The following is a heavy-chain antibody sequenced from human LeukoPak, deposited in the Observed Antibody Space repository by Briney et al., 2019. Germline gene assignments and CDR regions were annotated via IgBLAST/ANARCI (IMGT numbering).Heavy chain of an antibody. CDR3: AKMRYFDWLLSAFDY. CDR2: ISSSSSYI. J-gene: IGHJ4*02. D-gene: IGHD3-9*01. CDR1: GFTFSSYS. Sequence: GGSLRLSCAASGFTFSSYSMNWVRQAPGKGLEWVSSISSSSSYIYYADSVKGRFTISRDNSKNTLYLQMNSLRAEDTAVYYCAKMRYFDWLLSAFDYWGQGTLVTVSS. V-gene: IGHV3-21*04.